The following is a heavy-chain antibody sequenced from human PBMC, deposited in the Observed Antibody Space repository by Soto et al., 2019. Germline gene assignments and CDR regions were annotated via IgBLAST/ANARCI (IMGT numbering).Heavy chain of an antibody. V-gene: IGHV1-69*12. J-gene: IGHJ4*02. CDR3: ARDGPAGIAVAGAND. D-gene: IGHD6-19*01. CDR2: IIPIFGTA. CDR1: GGTFSSYA. Sequence: QVQLVQSGAEVKKPGSSVKVSCKASGGTFSSYAISWVRQAPGQGLEWMGGIIPIFGTANYAQKFQGRVTIPADESTSTAYMELSSLSSEDTAVYYCARDGPAGIAVAGANDWGQGTLVTVSS.